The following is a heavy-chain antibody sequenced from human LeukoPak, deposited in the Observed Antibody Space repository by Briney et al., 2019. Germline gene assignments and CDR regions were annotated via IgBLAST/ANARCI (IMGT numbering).Heavy chain of an antibody. J-gene: IGHJ4*02. CDR1: GFTFSSYA. CDR2: ISGSGGSR. D-gene: IGHD3-22*01. CDR3: AKVGSSGYYLNY. Sequence: GGSLILSCAASGFTFSSYAMSWVRQAPGKGLEGVSAISGSGGSRYYADSVQGLFTISRDNSKNTLYLQMNSLNAGDMAVYYCAKVGSSGYYLNYWGQETLVTVSS. V-gene: IGHV3-23*01.